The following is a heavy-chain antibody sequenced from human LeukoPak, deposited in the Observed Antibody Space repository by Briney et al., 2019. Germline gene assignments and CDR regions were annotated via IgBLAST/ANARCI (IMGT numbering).Heavy chain of an antibody. CDR3: ARLPTNYVWGSYRHCYFDY. D-gene: IGHD3-16*02. J-gene: IGHJ4*02. CDR2: INWNGGST. CDR1: GFTVDDYG. Sequence: GGSLRLSCAASGFTVDDYGRSWVRQAPGKGLEWVSGINWNGGSTGYADSVKGRFTIPRDNAKNSLYLQMNSLRAEDTTLYDCARLPTNYVWGSYRHCYFDYWGQGTLVTVSS. V-gene: IGHV3-20*01.